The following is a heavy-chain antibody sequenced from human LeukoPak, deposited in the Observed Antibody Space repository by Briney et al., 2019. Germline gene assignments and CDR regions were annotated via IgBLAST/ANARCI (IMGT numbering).Heavy chain of an antibody. CDR2: ISGDGTTI. CDR3: VRRGSSGFYYFFDH. V-gene: IGHV3-48*03. Sequence: PGGSLRLSCEASGFIFSSHEMNWVRQSPGKGLEWVSYISGDGTTIYYEDSVKGRFTISRDNAKKSLSLQMNSLRVEDTAVYYCVRRGSSGFYYFFDHWGQGVLVTVSS. CDR1: GFIFSSHE. J-gene: IGHJ4*02. D-gene: IGHD3-22*01.